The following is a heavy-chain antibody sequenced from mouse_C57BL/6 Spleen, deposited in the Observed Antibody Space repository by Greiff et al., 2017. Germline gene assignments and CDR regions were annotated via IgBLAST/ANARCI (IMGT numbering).Heavy chain of an antibody. V-gene: IGHV1-69*01. Sequence: QVQLQQPGAELVMPGASVKLSCKASGYTFTSYWMHWVKQRPGQGLEWIGEIDPSDSYTNYNQKFKGKSTLTVDKSSSTAYMQLRSLTSEDSAVYYCARRTSVVDYWGQGTTLTVSS. J-gene: IGHJ2*01. CDR1: GYTFTSYW. CDR2: IDPSDSYT. D-gene: IGHD1-1*01. CDR3: ARRTSVVDY.